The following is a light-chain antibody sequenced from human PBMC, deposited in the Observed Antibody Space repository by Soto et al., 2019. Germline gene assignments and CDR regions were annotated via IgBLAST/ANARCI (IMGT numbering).Light chain of an antibody. Sequence: QSVLTQPPSASGTPGQRVTISCSGGSSNIGSNPVNWYQHLPGTAPKLLIYNNSQRPSGVPDRFSGSKSGTSASLAISGLQSEDEADYYRAAWDDSLNGVAFGGGTQLTVL. CDR1: SSNIGSNP. J-gene: IGLJ2*01. CDR2: NNS. V-gene: IGLV1-44*01. CDR3: AAWDDSLNGVA.